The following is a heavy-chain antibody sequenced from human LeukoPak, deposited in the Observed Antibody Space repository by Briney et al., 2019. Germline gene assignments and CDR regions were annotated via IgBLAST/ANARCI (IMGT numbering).Heavy chain of an antibody. CDR2: IRYDGSEK. J-gene: IGHJ4*02. CDR1: GFTFSSNG. D-gene: IGHD6-19*01. V-gene: IGHV3-30*02. CDR3: AKEISRIAVAQRGY. Sequence: PGGSLRLSCAASGFTFSSNGMHWVRQAPGKGLEWVAFIRYDGSEKYYADSVKGRFTISRDNSKNTLYLQMNSLRVEDTAVYYCAKEISRIAVAQRGYWGQGTLVTVSS.